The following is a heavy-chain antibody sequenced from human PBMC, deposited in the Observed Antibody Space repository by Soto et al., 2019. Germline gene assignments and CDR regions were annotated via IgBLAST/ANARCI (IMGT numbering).Heavy chain of an antibody. CDR1: GFTFSSYG. D-gene: IGHD2-2*01. J-gene: IGHJ4*02. CDR3: AKNLHCNPATPTYY. Sequence: EVQLLDSGGGLVQPGGSLRLSCAASGFTFSSYGMTWVRQAPGKGLEWVSAISGSGGSTYYAHSVKGRFTISRDNSKNKLYLQKNSLRAEDTAVYYCAKNLHCNPATPTYYWGQGTLVTVSS. CDR2: ISGSGGST. V-gene: IGHV3-23*01.